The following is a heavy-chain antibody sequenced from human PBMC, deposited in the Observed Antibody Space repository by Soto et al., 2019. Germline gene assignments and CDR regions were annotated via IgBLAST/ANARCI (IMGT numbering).Heavy chain of an antibody. CDR2: ISYDGSNK. D-gene: IGHD6-19*01. J-gene: IGHJ6*02. V-gene: IGHV3-30*18. CDR1: GFTFSSYG. CDR3: AKDRPPLEQWLVPLQLGYYGMDV. Sequence: GGSLRLSCAASGFTFSSYGMHWVRQATGKGLEWVAVISYDGSNKYYADSLKSRFTISRDNSKTTLYLQMNSLRAEDTAVYYCAKDRPPLEQWLVPLQLGYYGMDVWGQGTTVTVSS.